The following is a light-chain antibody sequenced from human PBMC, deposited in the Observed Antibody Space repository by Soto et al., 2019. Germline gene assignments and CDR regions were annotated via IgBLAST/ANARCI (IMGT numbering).Light chain of an antibody. CDR3: NSYTSGSTWV. V-gene: IGLV2-14*03. CDR2: DVS. J-gene: IGLJ3*02. Sequence: QSALTQPASVSGSPGQSITISCTGTSSDVGVYNYVSWFQHHPGKAPKVIIYDVSNRPSGVSTRFSGSKSGSTASLTISGLQADDEADYYCNSYTSGSTWVFSGGTKLTVL. CDR1: SSDVGVYNY.